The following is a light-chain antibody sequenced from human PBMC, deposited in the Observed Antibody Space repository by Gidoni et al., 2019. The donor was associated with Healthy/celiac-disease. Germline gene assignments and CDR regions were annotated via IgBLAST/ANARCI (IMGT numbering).Light chain of an antibody. Sequence: DIQLTQSPSSLSASVGDRVTITCQASQDISNYLNWYQQKPGKAPKLLIYDASNLETGVPSRFNGSGSGTDFTFTISSLQPEEIATYYCQQYDNLHFTFGPGTKVDIK. CDR3: QQYDNLHFT. J-gene: IGKJ3*01. CDR1: QDISNY. V-gene: IGKV1-33*01. CDR2: DAS.